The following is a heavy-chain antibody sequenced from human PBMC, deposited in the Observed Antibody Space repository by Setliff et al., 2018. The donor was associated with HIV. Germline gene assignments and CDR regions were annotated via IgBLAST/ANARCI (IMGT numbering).Heavy chain of an antibody. V-gene: IGHV1-69*08. Sequence: GASVKVSCKASGTTFSTYLFTWVRQAPGQGFEWMGRIIPILGTEKYAQKFHGRVTLTADMSTNTAYMELRSLTSEDTAVYYCARDHQTMLWLDYWGQGTLVTVSS. J-gene: IGHJ4*02. CDR2: IIPILGTE. CDR3: ARDHQTMLWLDY. D-gene: IGHD2-21*01. CDR1: GTTFSTYL.